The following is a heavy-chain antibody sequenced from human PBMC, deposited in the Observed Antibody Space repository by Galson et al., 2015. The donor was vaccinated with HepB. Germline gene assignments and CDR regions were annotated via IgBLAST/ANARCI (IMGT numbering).Heavy chain of an antibody. Sequence: SLRLSCAASGFTFSSYWMSWVRQAPGKGLEWVANIKQDGSEKYYVDSVKGRFTISRDNAKNSLYLQMNSLRAEDTAVYYCARVSDSSGYYYVHYWGQGTLVTVSS. CDR2: IKQDGSEK. V-gene: IGHV3-7*01. D-gene: IGHD3-22*01. CDR3: ARVSDSSGYYYVHY. J-gene: IGHJ4*02. CDR1: GFTFSSYW.